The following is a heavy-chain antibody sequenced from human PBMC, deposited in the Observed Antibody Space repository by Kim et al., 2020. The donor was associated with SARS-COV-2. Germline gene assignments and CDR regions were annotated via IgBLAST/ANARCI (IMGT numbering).Heavy chain of an antibody. V-gene: IGHV3-30*02. CDR3: AKVGWDGDYYFDY. Sequence: YADSVKGRFTISRDNSKNTLYLQMNSLRAEDTAVYYCAKVGWDGDYYFDYWGQGTLVTVSS. D-gene: IGHD4-17*01. J-gene: IGHJ4*02.